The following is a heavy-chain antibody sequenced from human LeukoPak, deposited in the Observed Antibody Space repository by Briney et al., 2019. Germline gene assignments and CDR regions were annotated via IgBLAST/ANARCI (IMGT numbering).Heavy chain of an antibody. CDR3: ARDGDIQLGCWFDP. V-gene: IGHV1-2*02. CDR1: GYTFTGYY. D-gene: IGHD5-18*01. Sequence: ASVKVSCKASGYTFTGYYMHWVRQAPGQGLEWMGWINPNSGSTNYAQKFQGRVTMTRDTSISTVYMELSRLRSDDTAVYYCARDGDIQLGCWFDPWGQGTLVTVSS. J-gene: IGHJ5*02. CDR2: INPNSGST.